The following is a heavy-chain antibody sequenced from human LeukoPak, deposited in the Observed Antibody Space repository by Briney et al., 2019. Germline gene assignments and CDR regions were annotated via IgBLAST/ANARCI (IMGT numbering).Heavy chain of an antibody. V-gene: IGHV1-46*01. D-gene: IGHD6-13*01. CDR2: INPSGGST. CDR3: SGRGGPFSSSWETLDAFDI. Sequence: ASVKVSCKASGYTFTSYYMHWVRQAPGQGLEWMGIINPSGGSTSYAQKFQGRVTMTRDTSTSTVYMELSSLRSEDTAVYYCSGRGGPFSSSWETLDAFDIWGQGTMVTVSS. CDR1: GYTFTSYY. J-gene: IGHJ3*02.